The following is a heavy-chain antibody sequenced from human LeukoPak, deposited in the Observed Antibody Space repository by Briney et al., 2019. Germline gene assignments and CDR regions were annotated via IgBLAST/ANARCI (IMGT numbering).Heavy chain of an antibody. CDR3: ARMSDYYDSSGYHDY. J-gene: IGHJ4*02. Sequence: PSETLSLTCAVSGGSISSYYWSWIRQPPGKGLEWIGYIYYSGSTNYNPSLKSRVTISVDTSKNQFSLKLSSVTAADTAVYYCARMSDYYDSSGYHDYWGQGTLVTVSS. CDR1: GGSISSYY. D-gene: IGHD3-22*01. V-gene: IGHV4-59*08. CDR2: IYYSGST.